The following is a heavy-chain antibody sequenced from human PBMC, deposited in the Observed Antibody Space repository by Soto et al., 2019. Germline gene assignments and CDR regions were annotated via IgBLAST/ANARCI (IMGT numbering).Heavy chain of an antibody. D-gene: IGHD1-26*01. J-gene: IGHJ5*02. CDR3: AREVPPPGGYSLKYNWFDP. CDR2: IIPILGIA. Sequence: GASVKVSCKASGGTFSSYTISWVRQAPGQGLEWMGRIIPILGIANYAQKFQGRVTITADKSTSTAYMELSSLRSEDTAVYYCAREVPPPGGYSLKYNWFDPWGQGTLVTVSS. V-gene: IGHV1-69*04. CDR1: GGTFSSYT.